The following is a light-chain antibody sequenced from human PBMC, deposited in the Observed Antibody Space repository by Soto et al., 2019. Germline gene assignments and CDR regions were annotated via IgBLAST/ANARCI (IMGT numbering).Light chain of an antibody. CDR3: AASDDVSYV. J-gene: IGLJ1*01. CDR1: SSNIGRNT. CDR2: TND. V-gene: IGLV1-44*01. Sequence: QPVLAQPPSAPGTPGQRVLISCSGSSSNIGRNTVNWYQQLPGTAPRLLIYTNDQRPSGVPDRFSGSKSGTSASLAISGLRYEDEADYYCAASDDVSYVFGTGTKVTVL.